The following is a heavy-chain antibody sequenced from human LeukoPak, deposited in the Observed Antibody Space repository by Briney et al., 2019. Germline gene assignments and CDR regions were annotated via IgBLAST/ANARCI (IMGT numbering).Heavy chain of an antibody. D-gene: IGHD4-17*01. V-gene: IGHV1-24*01. CDR3: ATGQTTPVLVDTLHF. Sequence: ASVRVSCKVSGYTVTELSIHWVRQAPGKGLEWMGGFDPDEAETVFAGKFQGRVTMAVDTSTNTAYLELTSLRYEDTAVYYCATGQTTPVLVDTLHFWGQGTLVTVSS. J-gene: IGHJ4*02. CDR2: FDPDEAET. CDR1: GYTVTELS.